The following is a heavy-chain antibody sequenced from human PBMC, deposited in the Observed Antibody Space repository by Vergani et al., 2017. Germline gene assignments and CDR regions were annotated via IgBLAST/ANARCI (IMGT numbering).Heavy chain of an antibody. D-gene: IGHD3-10*01. V-gene: IGHV3-21*01. CDR2: IRSSSSYI. CDR3: ARYGRFGDFFDY. Sequence: EVQLVESGGGLVKPGGSLRLSCAASGFTFSSYSMNWVRQAPGKGLAWVSSIRSSSSYIYYEDSVKGRFTIARDNAKNSLYLQMNSLRAEDTAVYYCARYGRFGDFFDYWGQGTLVTVSS. J-gene: IGHJ4*02. CDR1: GFTFSSYS.